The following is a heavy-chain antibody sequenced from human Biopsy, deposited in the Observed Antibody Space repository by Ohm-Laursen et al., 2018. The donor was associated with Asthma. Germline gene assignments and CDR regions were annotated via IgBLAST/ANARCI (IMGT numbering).Heavy chain of an antibody. V-gene: IGHV3-53*01. CDR2: IYSGGGT. CDR3: ARAYGGSFFSGAFDI. D-gene: IGHD4-23*01. CDR1: GFTFGDYW. J-gene: IGHJ3*02. Sequence: SLRLSCAASGFTFGDYWMSWVRQPPGRGLEWVSVIYSGGGTYYADSVQGRVTISRDNPKNTLSLQMNSLRAEDTAVYYCARAYGGSFFSGAFDIWGQGTMVTVSS.